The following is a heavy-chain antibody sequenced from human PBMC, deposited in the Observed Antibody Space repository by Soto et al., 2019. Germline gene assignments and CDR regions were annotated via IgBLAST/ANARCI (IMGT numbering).Heavy chain of an antibody. J-gene: IGHJ4*02. V-gene: IGHV3-15*07. CDR1: GFTFRKPW. Sequence: GSLRLSCAASGFTFRKPWMNWVRQAPGKGLEWVGRIKSKTDGGTTDYAAPVRGRFTISRDDSKNTLYLQMNSLKTEDTAVYYCEPDSSGYYYFGYWGQGTLVTVSS. CDR3: EPDSSGYYYFGY. CDR2: IKSKTDGGTT. D-gene: IGHD3-22*01.